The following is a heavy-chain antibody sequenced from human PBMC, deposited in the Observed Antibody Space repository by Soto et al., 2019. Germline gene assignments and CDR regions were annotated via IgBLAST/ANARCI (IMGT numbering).Heavy chain of an antibody. V-gene: IGHV3-33*01. Sequence: VQLVESGGGVVQPGRSLRLSCAASGFTFSDYGMHWVRQAPGKGLEWVAVIWYDGSNKYHADSVKGRFTISRDNSKNTLYLQMNSLRDEDTAVYYCARLQAAAGTSGMDVWGLGTTVTVSS. CDR1: GFTFSDYG. CDR3: ARLQAAAGTSGMDV. CDR2: IWYDGSNK. J-gene: IGHJ6*02. D-gene: IGHD6-13*01.